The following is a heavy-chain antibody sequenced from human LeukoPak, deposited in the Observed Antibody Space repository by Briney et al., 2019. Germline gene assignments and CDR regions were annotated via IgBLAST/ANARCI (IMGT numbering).Heavy chain of an antibody. V-gene: IGHV4-39*01. D-gene: IGHD6-6*01. Sequence: SETLSLTCTVSGGSISSSSYYWGWIRQPPGKGLEWIGSIYYNGNTCYNPSLKSRVTISVDTSKNQFSLKLSSVTAADTAMHYCARQSIAARGYYYYMDVWGKGTTVTVSS. CDR1: GGSISSSSYY. CDR2: IYYNGNT. CDR3: ARQSIAARGYYYYMDV. J-gene: IGHJ6*03.